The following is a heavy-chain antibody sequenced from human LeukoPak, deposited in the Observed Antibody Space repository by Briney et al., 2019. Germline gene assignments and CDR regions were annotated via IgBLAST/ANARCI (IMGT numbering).Heavy chain of an antibody. V-gene: IGHV3-48*03. CDR1: GFSFSGDW. CDR2: ISSSGNTI. J-gene: IGHJ3*02. Sequence: PGGSLRLSCAASGFSFSGDWMTWARQAPGKGLEWVSYISSSGNTIYYADSVKGRFTISRDNAKNSLYLQMNSLRADDTAVYYCARDYYDSGGYYNLDAFDIWGQGTMVTVPS. CDR3: ARDYYDSGGYYNLDAFDI. D-gene: IGHD3-22*01.